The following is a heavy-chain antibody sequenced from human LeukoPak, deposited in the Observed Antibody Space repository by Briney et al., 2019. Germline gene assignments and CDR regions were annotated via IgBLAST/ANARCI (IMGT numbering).Heavy chain of an antibody. CDR3: AREAGHTAMDYYFDY. CDR1: GYTFTVYY. J-gene: IGHJ4*02. CDR2: INPNSGGT. D-gene: IGHD5-18*01. V-gene: IGHV1-2*02. Sequence: ASVKVSCKASGYTFTVYYMHWVRQAPGQGLEWMGWINPNSGGTNYAQKFQGRVTMTRDTSISTAYMELSRLRSDDTAVYYCAREAGHTAMDYYFDYWGQGTLVTVSS.